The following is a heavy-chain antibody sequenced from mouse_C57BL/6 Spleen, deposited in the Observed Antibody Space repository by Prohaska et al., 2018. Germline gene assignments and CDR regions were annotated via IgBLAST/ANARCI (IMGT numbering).Heavy chain of an antibody. J-gene: IGHJ4*01. CDR3: ARSGTVVATTYAMDY. V-gene: IGHV1-55*01. Sequence: QVQLQQPGAELVKPGASVKMSCKASGYTFTSYWITWVKQRPGQGLEWIGDIYPGSGSTNYNEKFKSKATLTVDTSSSTAYMQLSSLTAEDSAVYYWARSGTVVATTYAMDYWGQGTSVTVSS. CDR1: GYTFTSYW. D-gene: IGHD1-1*01. CDR2: IYPGSGST.